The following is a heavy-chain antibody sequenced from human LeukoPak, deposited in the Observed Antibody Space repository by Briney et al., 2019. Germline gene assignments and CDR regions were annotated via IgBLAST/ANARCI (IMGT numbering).Heavy chain of an antibody. CDR3: ARRGWLINFDY. CDR2: ISGSGDNT. CDR1: GFTFSSYG. V-gene: IGHV3-23*01. D-gene: IGHD5-12*01. J-gene: IGHJ4*02. Sequence: GGSLRLSCAASGFTFSSYGMNWVRQAPGKGLEWVSIISGSGDNTHYADSVKGRFTISRDNSKNTLYLQMKTLRAEDTAIYYCARRGWLINFDYWGQGTLVTVSS.